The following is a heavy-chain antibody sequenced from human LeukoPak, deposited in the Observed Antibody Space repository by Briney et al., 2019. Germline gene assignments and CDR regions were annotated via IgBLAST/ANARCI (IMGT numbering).Heavy chain of an antibody. CDR2: TYHGETT. D-gene: IGHD1-1*01. CDR3: ASNWSDFDY. V-gene: IGHV4-38-2*02. J-gene: IGHJ4*02. Sequence: SQTLSLTCTVSGYSISSGHYWGWIRQPPGKGLEWIGSTYHGETTYYNPSLKTRLTISVDTSKNQFSLRLSSVTAADTAVYYCASNWSDFDYWGQGILVTVSS. CDR1: GYSISSGHY.